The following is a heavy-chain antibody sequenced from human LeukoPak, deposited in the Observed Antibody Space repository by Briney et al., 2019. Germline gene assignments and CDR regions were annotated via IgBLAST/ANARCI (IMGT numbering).Heavy chain of an antibody. CDR1: AFTFSSYA. V-gene: IGHV3-23*01. CDR3: AKDEGTPDWFDP. Sequence: GGSLRLSCTASAFTFSSYAMSWVRRAPGKGLEWVSTITASGAGTYCADSVKGRFTISRDNSRNSVYLQMNSLRAEDTAIYYCAKDEGTPDWFDPWGQGTLVTVSS. CDR2: ITASGAGT. J-gene: IGHJ5*02. D-gene: IGHD1/OR15-1a*01.